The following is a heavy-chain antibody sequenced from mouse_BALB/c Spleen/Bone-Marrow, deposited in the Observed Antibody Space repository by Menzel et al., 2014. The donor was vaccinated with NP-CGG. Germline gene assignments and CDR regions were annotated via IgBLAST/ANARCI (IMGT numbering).Heavy chain of an antibody. D-gene: IGHD2-3*01. CDR2: IDPSDSET. CDR3: ARAPGDGYCYAMDY. J-gene: IGHJ4*01. Sequence: QVQLQQSGAELVKPGAPVKLSCKASGYTFTSYWMNWVKQGPGRGLEWIGRIDPSDSETYYNQKFKDKATLTVDKSSSTAYIQLSSLTSEVSAVYYCARAPGDGYCYAMDYWGQGTSVTGSS. V-gene: IGHV1-69*02. CDR1: GYTFTSYW.